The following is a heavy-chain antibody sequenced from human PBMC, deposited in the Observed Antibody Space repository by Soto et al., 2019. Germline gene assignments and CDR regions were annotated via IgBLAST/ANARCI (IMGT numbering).Heavy chain of an antibody. CDR1: GYIFTSYW. J-gene: IGHJ6*02. V-gene: IGHV5-51*03. Sequence: PXESPTTSVKCAGYIFTSYWIALVRQMSGKGLEWMGIIYPGDSETRYSPSFQGQVTISADKSITTAYLHSSRLKASDTAMYYCARRAGSSSSGLYYGLDVWGQGTTVTVSS. CDR3: ARRAGSSSSGLYYGLDV. D-gene: IGHD6-6*01. CDR2: IYPGDSET.